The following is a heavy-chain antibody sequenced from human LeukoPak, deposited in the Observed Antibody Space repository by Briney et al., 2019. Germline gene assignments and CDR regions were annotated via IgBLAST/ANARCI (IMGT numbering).Heavy chain of an antibody. Sequence: SETLSLSCTVSGGSISSSSYYWGWIRQPPGKGLEWIGEINHSGSTNYNPSLKSRVTISVDTSKNQFSLKLSSVTAADTAVYYCASGSSGPHWFDPWGQGTLVTVSS. D-gene: IGHD6-19*01. CDR1: GGSISSSSYY. CDR2: INHSGST. V-gene: IGHV4-39*07. J-gene: IGHJ5*02. CDR3: ASGSSGPHWFDP.